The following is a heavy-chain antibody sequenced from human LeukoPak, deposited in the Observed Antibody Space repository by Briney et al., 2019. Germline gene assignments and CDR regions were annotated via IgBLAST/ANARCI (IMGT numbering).Heavy chain of an antibody. V-gene: IGHV4-34*01. D-gene: IGHD4-17*01. CDR1: GGPLSTYY. CDR2: ITHHGRT. CDR3: APIYGDYSDFDS. Sequence: PPETLSLTCAVSGGPLSTYYWSWIRQPPGKGLEWIGEITHHGRTNHNPSLKSRVTISADTSNNQFSLKLSSVTAADSAVYYCAPIYGDYSDFDSWGQGTLVTVSS. J-gene: IGHJ4*02.